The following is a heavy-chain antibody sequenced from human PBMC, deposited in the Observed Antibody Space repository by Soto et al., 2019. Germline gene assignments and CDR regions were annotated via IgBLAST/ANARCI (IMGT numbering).Heavy chain of an antibody. J-gene: IGHJ5*02. CDR1: GFTFSSYA. Sequence: EVQLLESGGGLVQPGGSLRLSCAASGFTFSSYAMSWVRQAPGKGLEWVSAISGSGGSTYYADSVKGRFTISRDNSKTTLYLQMNSLRAEDTAVYYCAKDRGSNLRYFDWLLGGYWFDPWGQGTLVTVSS. CDR2: ISGSGGST. D-gene: IGHD3-9*01. CDR3: AKDRGSNLRYFDWLLGGYWFDP. V-gene: IGHV3-23*01.